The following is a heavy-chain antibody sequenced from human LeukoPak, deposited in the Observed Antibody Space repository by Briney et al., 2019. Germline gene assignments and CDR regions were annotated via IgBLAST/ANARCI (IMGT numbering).Heavy chain of an antibody. CDR1: GFTFNNYG. V-gene: IGHV3-23*01. J-gene: IGHJ4*02. CDR2: ISVSGGST. Sequence: GGSLRLSCVASGFTFNNYGMSWVRQAPGKGLQWVSYISVSGGSTYYTDSVKGRFTISRDNSKSTLYLQLDGLRAEDTAVYFCAKGGSGNVAGRGYFDYSGQGTLLTVSS. CDR3: AKGGSGNVAGRGYFDY. D-gene: IGHD1-26*01.